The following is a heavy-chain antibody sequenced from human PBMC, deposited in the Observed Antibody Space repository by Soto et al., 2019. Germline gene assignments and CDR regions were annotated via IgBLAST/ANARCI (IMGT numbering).Heavy chain of an antibody. CDR3: ARDYGDYSFFFDY. J-gene: IGHJ4*02. V-gene: IGHV4-59*01. Sequence: SETLSLTCTVSGGSITTYQWSWIRQPPGKGLEWIGGYSGFTDYNPSLESRATISVDHSKNQFSLTLRSVTAADTAVYYCARDYGDYSFFFDYWGQGDLVTVSS. CDR1: GGSITTYQ. D-gene: IGHD4-17*01. CDR2: YSGFT.